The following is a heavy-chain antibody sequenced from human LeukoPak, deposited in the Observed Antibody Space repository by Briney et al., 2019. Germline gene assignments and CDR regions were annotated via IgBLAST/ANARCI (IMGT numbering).Heavy chain of an antibody. V-gene: IGHV3-30*04. CDR3: ARGYYDSSGYYDEEALDY. CDR1: GFTFSSYA. D-gene: IGHD3-22*01. J-gene: IGHJ4*02. Sequence: GRSLRLSCAASGFTFSSYAMHWVRQAPGKGLEWVAVISYDGSNKYYADFVKGRFTISRDNSKNTLYLQMNSLRAEDTAVYYCARGYYDSSGYYDEEALDYWGQATLVTASS. CDR2: ISYDGSNK.